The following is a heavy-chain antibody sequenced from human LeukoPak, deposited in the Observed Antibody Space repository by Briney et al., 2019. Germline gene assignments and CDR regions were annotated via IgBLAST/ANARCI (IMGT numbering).Heavy chain of an antibody. J-gene: IGHJ5*02. D-gene: IGHD5-18*01. CDR3: ARGSYPNWFDP. CDR1: GGTFSSYA. CDR2: IIPILGIA. V-gene: IGHV1-69*04. Sequence: SEKVSCKASGGTFSSYAISWVRQAPGQGLEWMGRIIPILGIANYAQKFQGRVTITADKSTSTAYMELSSLRSEDTAVYYCARGSYPNWFDPWGQGTLVTVSS.